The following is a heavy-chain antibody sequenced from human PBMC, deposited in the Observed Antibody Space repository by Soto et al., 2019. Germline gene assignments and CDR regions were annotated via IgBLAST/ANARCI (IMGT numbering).Heavy chain of an antibody. CDR1: GFSLSTSGVG. CDR2: IYWDDDK. V-gene: IGHV2-5*02. D-gene: IGHD3-22*01. J-gene: IGHJ1*01. Sequence: QITLKESGPTLVKPTQTLTLTCTFSGFSLSTSGVGVGWIRQPPGKALEWLALIYWDDDKRYSPSRKSRLTITKDTSKNQVVLTMTNMDPVDTATYYCALPSYYYDSSGYFHAEYFQHWGQGALVTVSS. CDR3: ALPSYYYDSSGYFHAEYFQH.